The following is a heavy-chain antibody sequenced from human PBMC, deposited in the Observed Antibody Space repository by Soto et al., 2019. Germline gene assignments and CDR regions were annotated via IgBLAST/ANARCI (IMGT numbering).Heavy chain of an antibody. Sequence: ITMKESGPTLVKPTQPLTLTCTFSGFSLSTSGVCVGWVRQPPGKALEWLAFIYWDDDERYTASLKSRLTVTKDTSKNQVVLTMTNMDPVDTATYYGVHRVLAGHQIDYWGQGILVTVSS. CDR1: GFSLSTSGVC. CDR2: IYWDDDE. D-gene: IGHD2-15*01. CDR3: VHRVLAGHQIDY. V-gene: IGHV2-5*02. J-gene: IGHJ4*02.